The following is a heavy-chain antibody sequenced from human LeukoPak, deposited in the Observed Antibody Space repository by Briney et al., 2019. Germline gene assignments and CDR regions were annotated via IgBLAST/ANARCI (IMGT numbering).Heavy chain of an antibody. Sequence: PGGSLRLSCAASGFTFSSYGTDWVRQAPGKGLEWVAVIWYDGSNKYYADSVKGRFTISRDNSKNTLYLQMNSLRAEDTAVYYCAREMGYCSGGSCYIFFDYWGQGTLVTVSS. CDR2: IWYDGSNK. CDR3: AREMGYCSGGSCYIFFDY. V-gene: IGHV3-33*08. CDR1: GFTFSSYG. J-gene: IGHJ4*02. D-gene: IGHD2-15*01.